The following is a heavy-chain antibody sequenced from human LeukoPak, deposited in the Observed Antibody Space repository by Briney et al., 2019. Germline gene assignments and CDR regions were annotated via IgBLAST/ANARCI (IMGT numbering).Heavy chain of an antibody. J-gene: IGHJ4*02. Sequence: GASVKVSCTASGYTFTSYAMHWVRQAPGQRLEWMGWINAGNGNTKYSQKFQGRVTITRDTSASTAYMELSSLRSEDTAVYYCAREGGGIVVVMYYFDYWGQGTLVTVSS. V-gene: IGHV1-3*01. CDR1: GYTFTSYA. D-gene: IGHD2-2*01. CDR3: AREGGGIVVVMYYFDY. CDR2: INAGNGNT.